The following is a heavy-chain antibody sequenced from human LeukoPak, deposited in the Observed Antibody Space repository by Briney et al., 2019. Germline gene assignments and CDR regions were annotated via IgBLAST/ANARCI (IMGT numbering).Heavy chain of an antibody. CDR3: ATGVGRMVIATIDY. V-gene: IGHV1-18*01. Sequence: ASVKVSCKASGYTFTSYGISWVRQAPGQGLEWMGWISAYNGNTNYAQKLQGRVTMTTDTSTSTAYMELSSLRSEDTAVYYCATGVGRMVIATIDYWGQGTLVTVSS. CDR1: GYTFTSYG. D-gene: IGHD2-21*01. J-gene: IGHJ4*02. CDR2: ISAYNGNT.